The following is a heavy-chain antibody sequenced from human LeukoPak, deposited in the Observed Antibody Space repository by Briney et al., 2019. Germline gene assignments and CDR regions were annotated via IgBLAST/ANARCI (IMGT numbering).Heavy chain of an antibody. Sequence: PSETLSLTCAVYGGSFSGYYWSWIRQPPGKELEWIGEINHSGSTNYNPSLKSRVTISVDTSKNQFSLKLSSVTAADTAVYYCARGRSTTVTTWYYFDYWGQGTLVTVSS. CDR2: INHSGST. V-gene: IGHV4-34*01. CDR3: ARGRSTTVTTWYYFDY. CDR1: GGSFSGYY. D-gene: IGHD4-17*01. J-gene: IGHJ4*02.